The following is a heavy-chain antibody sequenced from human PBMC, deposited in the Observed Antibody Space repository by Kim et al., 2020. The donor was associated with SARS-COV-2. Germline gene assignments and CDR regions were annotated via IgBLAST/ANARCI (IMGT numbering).Heavy chain of an antibody. D-gene: IGHD2-15*01. CDR2: ISGDGGST. CDR3: AKDINIVVVVAATDTYYYGMDV. J-gene: IGHJ6*02. V-gene: IGHV3-43*02. Sequence: GGSLRLSCAASGFTFDDYAMHWVRQAPGKGLEWVSLISGDGGSTYYADSVKGRFTISRDNSKNSLYLQMNSLRTEDTALYYCAKDINIVVVVAATDTYYYGMDVWGQGTTVTVSS. CDR1: GFTFDDYA.